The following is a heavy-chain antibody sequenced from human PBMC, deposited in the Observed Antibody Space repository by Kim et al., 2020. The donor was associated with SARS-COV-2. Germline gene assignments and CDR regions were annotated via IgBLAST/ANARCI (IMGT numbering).Heavy chain of an antibody. CDR3: ARGGHIQLERATYYYYGMDA. J-gene: IGHJ6*02. D-gene: IGHD1-1*01. Sequence: ASVKVSCKASGYTFTIYAMHWVRQAPGQRLEWMGWINAGNGNTKYSQKFQGRVTITRDTSASTAYMELSSLRSEDTAVYYCARGGHIQLERATYYYYGMDAWGQGTTATVSS. CDR2: INAGNGNT. CDR1: GYTFTIYA. V-gene: IGHV1-3*01.